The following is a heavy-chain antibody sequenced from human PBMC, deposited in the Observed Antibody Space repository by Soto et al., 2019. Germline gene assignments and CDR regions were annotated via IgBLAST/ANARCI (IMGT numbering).Heavy chain of an antibody. CDR3: ARKRCSRGSCHLHDYYGMYV. Sequence: QVQLVQSGAEVKKPGSSVKVSCKASGGTFSSYAISWVRQAPGQGLEWMGGIIPIFGTANYAQKFQGRVTITADESTSTAYMELRGLRSEDKAVYYCARKRCSRGSCHLHDYYGMYVSGQGTTVTVAS. D-gene: IGHD2-15*01. V-gene: IGHV1-69*01. J-gene: IGHJ6*02. CDR2: IIPIFGTA. CDR1: GGTFSSYA.